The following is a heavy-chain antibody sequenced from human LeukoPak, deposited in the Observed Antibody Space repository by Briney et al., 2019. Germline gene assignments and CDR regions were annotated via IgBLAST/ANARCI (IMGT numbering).Heavy chain of an antibody. CDR2: IYYSGST. CDR1: GGSISSYY. J-gene: IGHJ4*02. D-gene: IGHD2-2*02. CDR3: ARLGYCSSTGCYNTYFDY. V-gene: IGHV4-59*08. Sequence: SETLSLTCTVSGGSISSYYWSWIRQPPGKGLEWIGYIYYSGSTNYNPSLKSRVTISVDTSKNQFSLKLSSVTAADTAVYYCARLGYCSSTGCYNTYFDYWGQGTLVTVSS.